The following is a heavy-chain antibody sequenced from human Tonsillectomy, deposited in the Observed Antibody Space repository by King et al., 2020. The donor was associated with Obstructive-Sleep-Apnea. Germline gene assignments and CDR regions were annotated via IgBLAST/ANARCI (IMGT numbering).Heavy chain of an antibody. J-gene: IGHJ6*02. V-gene: IGHV3-30*04. Sequence: VQLVESGGGVVQPGRSLRLSCEASGFTFTYYAMYWVRQAPGKGLEWVAGISHDGSSKYYAESVKGRFTIARDNSKNTLYLQMKSLRAEDTAVYYCTRAKFMWKVVQVGMDVWGQGTTVTVSS. CDR1: GFTFTYYA. D-gene: IGHD6-6*01. CDR2: ISHDGSSK. CDR3: TRAKFMWKVVQVGMDV.